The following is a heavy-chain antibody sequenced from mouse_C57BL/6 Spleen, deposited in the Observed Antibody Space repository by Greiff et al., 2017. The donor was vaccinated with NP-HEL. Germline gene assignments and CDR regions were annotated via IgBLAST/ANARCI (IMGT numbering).Heavy chain of an antibody. Sequence: VQLKESGGGLVKPGGSLKLSCAASGFTFSSYAMSWVRQTPEKRLEWVATISDGGSYTYYPDNVKGRFTISRDNAKNNLYLQMSHLKSEDTAMYYCARDGYYGYAMDYWGQGTSVTVS. CDR3: ARDGYYGYAMDY. CDR2: ISDGGSYT. CDR1: GFTFSSYA. J-gene: IGHJ4*01. V-gene: IGHV5-4*01. D-gene: IGHD2-3*01.